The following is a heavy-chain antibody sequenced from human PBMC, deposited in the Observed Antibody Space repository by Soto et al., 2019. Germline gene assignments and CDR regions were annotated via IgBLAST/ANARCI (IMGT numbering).Heavy chain of an antibody. CDR3: AREKPDIVVVPAASYYFDY. CDR2: ISSSGSTI. D-gene: IGHD2-2*01. CDR1: GFTFNMYW. V-gene: IGHV3-48*04. Sequence: GSLRLSCTASGFTFNMYWMHWVRQVAGKGLEWVSYISSSGSTIYYADSVKGRFTISRDNAKNSLYLQMNSLRAEDTAVYYCAREKPDIVVVPAASYYFDYWGQGTLVTVSS. J-gene: IGHJ4*02.